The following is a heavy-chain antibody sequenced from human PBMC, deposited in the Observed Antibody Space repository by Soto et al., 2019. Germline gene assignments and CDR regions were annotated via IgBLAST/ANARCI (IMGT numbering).Heavy chain of an antibody. CDR3: ARERIAVAGPSCWFDP. CDR2: INSDGSST. J-gene: IGHJ5*02. CDR1: GFTFSSYW. Sequence: EVQLVESGGGLVQPGGSLRLSCAASGFTFSSYWMHWVRQAPGKGLVWVSRINSDGSSTSYADSVKGRFTISRDNAKNTLYRQMNSLRAEDTAVYYCARERIAVAGPSCWFDPWGQGTLVTVSS. D-gene: IGHD6-19*01. V-gene: IGHV3-74*01.